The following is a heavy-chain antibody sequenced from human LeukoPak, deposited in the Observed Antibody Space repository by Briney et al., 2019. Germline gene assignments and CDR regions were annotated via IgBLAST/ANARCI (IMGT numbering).Heavy chain of an antibody. CDR1: GFTFTTYW. V-gene: IGHV3-7*01. CDR2: INQDGTEK. D-gene: IGHD3-22*01. CDR3: AREREGIDYYDSSGYYSDAFDI. Sequence: GGSLRLSCAASGFTFTTYWMSWVRQAPGKGLEWVANINQDGTEKFYVDSVKGRFTISRDNAKNSLYLQMNSLRAEDTAVYYCAREREGIDYYDSSGYYSDAFDIWGQGTMVTVSS. J-gene: IGHJ3*02.